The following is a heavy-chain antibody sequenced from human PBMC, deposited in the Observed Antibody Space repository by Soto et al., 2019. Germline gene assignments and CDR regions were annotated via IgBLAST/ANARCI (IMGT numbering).Heavy chain of an antibody. Sequence: ASVKVSCKASGFTFTSPAVQWVRQARGQRLEWIGWIVVGSGNTNYAQKFQERLTLTRDMSTSTAYMELSSLRSEDTAVYYWAADDWVGYYESSGYSPFDSWGQGTLVTVS. CDR1: GFTFTSPA. J-gene: IGHJ4*02. CDR3: AADDWVGYYESSGYSPFDS. CDR2: IVVGSGNT. D-gene: IGHD3-22*01. V-gene: IGHV1-58*01.